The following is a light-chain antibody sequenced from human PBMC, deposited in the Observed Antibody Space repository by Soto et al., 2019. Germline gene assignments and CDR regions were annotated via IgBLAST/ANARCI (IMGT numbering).Light chain of an antibody. CDR3: AAWDDSLSAFYV. CDR2: RNN. V-gene: IGLV1-47*01. Sequence: QSALTQPPSASGTPGQRVTISCSGSSSNIGSNYVYWYQQLPGTAPKLLIYRNNQRPSGVPDRFSGSKSGTSASLAISGLRSEDEADYYCAAWDDSLSAFYVFGTGTKLTVL. J-gene: IGLJ1*01. CDR1: SSNIGSNY.